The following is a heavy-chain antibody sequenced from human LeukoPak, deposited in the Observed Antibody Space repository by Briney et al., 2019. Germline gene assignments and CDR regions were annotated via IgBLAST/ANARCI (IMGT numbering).Heavy chain of an antibody. CDR3: ARAGIGVVVVAATLRGAFDI. D-gene: IGHD2-15*01. CDR1: GYTFTGYY. Sequence: ASVKVSCKASGYTFTGYYMHWVRQAPGQGLEWMGWINPNSGGTNYAQKFQGRVTMTRDTSISTAYMELSRLRSDDTAVYYCARAGIGVVVVAATLRGAFDIWGQGTMVTVSS. J-gene: IGHJ3*02. CDR2: INPNSGGT. V-gene: IGHV1-2*02.